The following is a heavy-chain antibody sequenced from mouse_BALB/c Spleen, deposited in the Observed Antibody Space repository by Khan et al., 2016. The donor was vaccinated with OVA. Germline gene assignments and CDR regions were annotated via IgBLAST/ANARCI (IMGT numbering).Heavy chain of an antibody. J-gene: IGHJ3*01. CDR2: INPTNIYT. V-gene: IGHV1-4*01. CDR3: AGVGPYHGNDGAWFAY. Sequence: QVQLQQSGAELARPGASVKMSCKASGYTFTSYTIHWVKQRPGQGLEWIGYINPTNIYTNYNQKFRDKATLTADKSSRTAYMQLSSLTSEDSAVYYYAGVGPYHGNDGAWFAYWGQGTLVTVSA. CDR1: GYTFTSYT. D-gene: IGHD2-9*01.